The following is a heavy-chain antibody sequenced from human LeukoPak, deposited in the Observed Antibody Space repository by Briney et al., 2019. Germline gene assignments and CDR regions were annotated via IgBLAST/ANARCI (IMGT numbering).Heavy chain of an antibody. V-gene: IGHV4-34*01. CDR3: ARASGSYYTYYFDY. Sequence: SETLSLTCAVYGGSFSGYYWSWIRQPPGKGLEWIGEINHSGSTNYNPSLKSRVTISVDTSKNQFSLKLSSVTAADTAVYYCARASGSYYTYYFDYWGQGTLVTVSS. CDR2: INHSGST. D-gene: IGHD3-10*01. CDR1: GGSFSGYY. J-gene: IGHJ4*02.